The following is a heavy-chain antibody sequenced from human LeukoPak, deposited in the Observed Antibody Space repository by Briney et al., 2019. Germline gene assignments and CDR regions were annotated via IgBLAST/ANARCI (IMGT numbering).Heavy chain of an antibody. CDR2: ISGGGGST. CDR1: GFFFYNYA. Sequence: GGSLRLSCAASGFFFYNYAMTWVRQAPGRGLEWVSTISGGGGSTHYADSVKGRFTISRDNSKSTLYLQVNSLRAEDTAVYYCAKAQTVVAAATRWQVGAFDLWGQGTVVTVSA. CDR3: AKAQTVVAAATRWQVGAFDL. D-gene: IGHD2-2*01. V-gene: IGHV3-23*01. J-gene: IGHJ3*01.